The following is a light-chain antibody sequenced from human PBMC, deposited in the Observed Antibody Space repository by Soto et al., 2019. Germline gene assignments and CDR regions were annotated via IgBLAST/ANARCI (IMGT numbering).Light chain of an antibody. CDR1: SSNIGAAYS. J-gene: IGLJ1*01. CDR3: QSYESSRGGYV. Sequence: QSVRTQPPSVSGAPGQRVTISCTRSSSNIGAAYSVHWYQQLPGTAPRLLIFGDTSRPSGVPDRFSASESGTSASLVITGLQAEDEADYYCQSYESSRGGYVFGTGTRSPS. CDR2: GDT. V-gene: IGLV1-40*01.